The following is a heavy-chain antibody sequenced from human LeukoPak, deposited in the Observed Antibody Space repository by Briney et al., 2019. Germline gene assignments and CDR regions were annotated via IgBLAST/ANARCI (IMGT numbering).Heavy chain of an antibody. CDR1: GYTLTELS. CDR3: ARVQPEAYYDSSGYPLSDY. Sequence: ASVKVSCKVSGYTLTELSMHWVRQAPGQGLEWIGWINPNSGGTNYAQKFQGRVTMTRDTSISTAYMELSRLRSDDTAVYYCARVQPEAYYDSSGYPLSDYWGQGTLVTVSS. D-gene: IGHD3-22*01. CDR2: INPNSGGT. J-gene: IGHJ4*02. V-gene: IGHV1-2*02.